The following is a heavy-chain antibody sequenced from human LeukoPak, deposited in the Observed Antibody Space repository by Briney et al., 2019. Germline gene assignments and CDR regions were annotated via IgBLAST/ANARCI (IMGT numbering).Heavy chain of an antibody. CDR1: GYTFTSYD. J-gene: IGHJ4*02. CDR3: ARVYHGDYDLDY. V-gene: IGHV1-8*03. Sequence: ASVKVSCKASGYTFTSYDINWVRQATGQGLEWTGWMNPNSGNTGYAQKFQGRVTITRNTSISTAYMELSSLRSEDTAVYYCARVYHGDYDLDYWGQGTLVTVSS. CDR2: MNPNSGNT. D-gene: IGHD4-17*01.